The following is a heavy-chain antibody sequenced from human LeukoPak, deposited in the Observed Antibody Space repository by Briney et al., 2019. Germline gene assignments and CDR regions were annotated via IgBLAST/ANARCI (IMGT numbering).Heavy chain of an antibody. V-gene: IGHV1-69*04. Sequence: ASVKVSCKASGGTFSSYAISWVRQAPGQGLEWMGRIIPILGITNYAQKFRGRATISADKSTSTTYLELSGLTSEDTAVYYCAKWGEVGSLWVGGADFWYFDLWGRGTLVTVSS. D-gene: IGHD3-10*01. CDR3: AKWGEVGSLWVGGADFWYFDL. CDR2: IIPILGIT. CDR1: GGTFSSYA. J-gene: IGHJ2*01.